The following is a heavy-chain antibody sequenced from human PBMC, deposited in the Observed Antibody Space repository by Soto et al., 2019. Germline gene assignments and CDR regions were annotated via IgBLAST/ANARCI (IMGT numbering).Heavy chain of an antibody. D-gene: IGHD4-4*01. V-gene: IGHV1-18*01. Sequence: ASVKVSCKASGYTFTSYGISWVRQAPGQGLEWMGWISAYNGNTNYAQKLQGRVTMTTDTSTSTAYMELRSLRSDDTAVYYCARGEPYYSNYVLLLGPIDYWGQGTLVTVSS. CDR2: ISAYNGNT. CDR1: GYTFTSYG. CDR3: ARGEPYYSNYVLLLGPIDY. J-gene: IGHJ4*02.